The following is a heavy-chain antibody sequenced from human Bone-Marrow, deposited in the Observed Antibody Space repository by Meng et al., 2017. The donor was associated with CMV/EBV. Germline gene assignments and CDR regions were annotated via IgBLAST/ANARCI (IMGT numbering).Heavy chain of an antibody. Sequence: KVSCKVSGHTSTNYWIGWVRQMPGKGLEWMGIIYPRDSDTIYSPSFEGQVTISADNSINTAYLQWSSLKASDTAMYYCARSTSSFFDYWGQGTLVTVSS. CDR3: ARSTSSFFDY. J-gene: IGHJ4*02. CDR2: IYPRDSDT. CDR1: GHTSTNYW. D-gene: IGHD6-13*01. V-gene: IGHV5-51*01.